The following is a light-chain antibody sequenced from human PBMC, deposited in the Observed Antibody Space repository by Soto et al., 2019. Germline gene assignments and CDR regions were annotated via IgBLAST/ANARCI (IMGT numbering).Light chain of an antibody. CDR3: QQFDNLVT. J-gene: IGKJ4*01. Sequence: DIQMTQSPSSMSASVGDSVTITCQASQDITNYLNWYQQQPGKAPKLMIYDASKLETGVPSRFSGSGSGTHFTFTISSLQPEDIETYYCQQFDNLVTFGGGTKVEI. CDR1: QDITNY. CDR2: DAS. V-gene: IGKV1-33*01.